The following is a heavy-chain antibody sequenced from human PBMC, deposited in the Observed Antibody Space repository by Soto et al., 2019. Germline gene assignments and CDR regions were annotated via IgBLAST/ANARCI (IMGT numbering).Heavy chain of an antibody. CDR1: GGTFSSYA. Sequence: SVKVSCKASGGTFSSYAISWVRQAPGQGLEWMGGIIPIFGTANYAQKFQGRVTITADKSTSTAYMELSSLRSEDTAVYYCARPRTWGRYYFDYWGQGTLVAVSS. CDR2: IIPIFGTA. V-gene: IGHV1-69*06. CDR3: ARPRTWGRYYFDY. J-gene: IGHJ4*02. D-gene: IGHD1-26*01.